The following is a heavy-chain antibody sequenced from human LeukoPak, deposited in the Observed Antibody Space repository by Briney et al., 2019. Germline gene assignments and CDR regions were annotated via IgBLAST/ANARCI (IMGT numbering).Heavy chain of an antibody. J-gene: IGHJ4*02. Sequence: ASVKVSCKGYGYTFINHDIDWVRQAAGQGLEWMGWISAYNGNTNYAQKLQGRVTMTTDTSTSTAYMELRSLRSDDTAVYYCARDEGSSYDYWGQGTLVTVSS. D-gene: IGHD6-13*01. CDR3: ARDEGSSYDY. V-gene: IGHV1-18*01. CDR2: ISAYNGNT. CDR1: GYTFINHD.